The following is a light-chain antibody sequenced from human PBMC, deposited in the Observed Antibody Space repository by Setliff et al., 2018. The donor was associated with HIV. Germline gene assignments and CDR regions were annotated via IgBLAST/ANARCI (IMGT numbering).Light chain of an antibody. CDR3: SSFGRNSLFV. Sequence: QSALAQPASVSGSPGQSITISCTGTSSDVGAYNYVSWYQQHPGKAPKLLIYEVTERPSGVSARFSGFKSGNTASLIISGLQAEDEADYYCSSFGRNSLFVFGSGTKVTVL. CDR1: SSDVGAYNY. CDR2: EVT. J-gene: IGLJ1*01. V-gene: IGLV2-14*01.